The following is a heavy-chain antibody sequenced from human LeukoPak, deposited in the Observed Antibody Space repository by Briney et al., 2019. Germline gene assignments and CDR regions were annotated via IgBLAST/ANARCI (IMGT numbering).Heavy chain of an antibody. V-gene: IGHV1-69*05. CDR3: ASLDCSCTSCYLAGNY. D-gene: IGHD2-2*01. CDR2: IIPIFGTA. CDR1: GGTFSSYA. J-gene: IGHJ4*02. Sequence: ASVKVSCKASGGTFSSYAISWVRQAPGQGLEWMGGIIPIFGTANYAQKFQGRVTITTDESTSTAYMELSSLRSEDTAVYYCASLDCSCTSCYLAGNYWGQGTLVTVSS.